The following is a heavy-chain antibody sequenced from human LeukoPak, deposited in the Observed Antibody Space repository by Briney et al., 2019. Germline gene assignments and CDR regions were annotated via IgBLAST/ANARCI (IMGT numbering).Heavy chain of an antibody. CDR1: GFTFSNFW. J-gene: IGHJ4*02. D-gene: IGHD5-24*01. Sequence: QPGGSLRLSCAASGFTFSNFWMSWVRQAPGKVLEWVANIKQDRSEKYYVDSVKGRFTISRDNAKNSLYLQMNSLRAEDTALYYCAKDILVRGDGYNLGSDYWGQGTLVTVSS. CDR2: IKQDRSEK. V-gene: IGHV3-7*03. CDR3: AKDILVRGDGYNLGSDY.